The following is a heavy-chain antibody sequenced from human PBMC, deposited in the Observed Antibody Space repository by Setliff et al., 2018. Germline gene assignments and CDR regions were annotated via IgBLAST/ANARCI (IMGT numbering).Heavy chain of an antibody. CDR2: IKSSREGATS. CDR1: GITFKNAW. Sequence: GGSLRLSCSVSGITFKNAWMTWVRQAPGKGPEWVGRIKSSREGATSDYGAPAKGKFTISRDDSKNMIYLQMNNLKSDGTGSYYCTTGPRDSRNYMTWLDSWGQGTLVTVSS. D-gene: IGHD4-4*01. V-gene: IGHV3-15*01. CDR3: TTGPRDSRNYMTWLDS. J-gene: IGHJ5*01.